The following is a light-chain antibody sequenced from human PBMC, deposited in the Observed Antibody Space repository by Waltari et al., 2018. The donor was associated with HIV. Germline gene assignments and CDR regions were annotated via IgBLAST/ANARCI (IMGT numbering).Light chain of an antibody. CDR3: CSYAGSYTWV. CDR2: DIS. CDR1: STDVGGYNY. J-gene: IGLJ3*02. Sequence: QSALTQPRSVSGPPGQSVTISCTGTSTDVGGYNYVSWYQQHPGKVPRLFIYDISKRPSGVPYRFSGSKSGNPASLTIAGLQAEDEADYCCCSYAGSYTWVFGGGTKLTVL. V-gene: IGLV2-11*01.